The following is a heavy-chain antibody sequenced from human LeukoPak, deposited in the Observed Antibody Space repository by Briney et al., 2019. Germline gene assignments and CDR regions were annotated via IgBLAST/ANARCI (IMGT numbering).Heavy chain of an antibody. Sequence: SETLSLTCAVYGGSFSGYYWSWIRQPTGKGLEWIGEINHSGSTNYNPSLKSRVTISVDTSKNQFSLKLSSVTAADTAVYYCARDPFWSGYTFDYWGQGTLVTVSS. D-gene: IGHD3-3*01. CDR3: ARDPFWSGYTFDY. CDR2: INHSGST. V-gene: IGHV4-34*01. CDR1: GGSFSGYY. J-gene: IGHJ4*02.